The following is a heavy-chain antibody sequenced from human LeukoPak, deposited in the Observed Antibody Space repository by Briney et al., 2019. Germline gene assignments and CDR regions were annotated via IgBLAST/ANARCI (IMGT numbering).Heavy chain of an antibody. J-gene: IGHJ5*02. CDR2: ISAYNGNT. CDR1: GYTFTSYG. D-gene: IGHD4-23*01. Sequence: ASVKVSCKASGYTFTSYGISWVRQAPGQGLEWMGWISAYNGNTNYAQKLQGRVTMTTDTPTSTAYMELRSLRSDDTAVYYCARVGTVVTQDWFDPWGQGTLVTVSS. V-gene: IGHV1-18*01. CDR3: ARVGTVVTQDWFDP.